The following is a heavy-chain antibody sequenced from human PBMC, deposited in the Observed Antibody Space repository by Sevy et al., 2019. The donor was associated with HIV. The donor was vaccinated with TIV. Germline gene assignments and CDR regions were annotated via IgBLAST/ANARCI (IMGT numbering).Heavy chain of an antibody. CDR2: IYYSGST. J-gene: IGHJ5*02. D-gene: IGHD6-13*01. CDR1: GGSISSSSYY. V-gene: IGHV4-39*01. CDR3: ARTLGYSSSWYPNNWFDP. Sequence: SETSLTCTVSGGSISSSSYYWGWIRQPPGKGLEWIGSIYYSGSTYYNPSLKSRDTISVDTSKNQFPLKLSSVTAADTAVYYCARTLGYSSSWYPNNWFDPWGQGTLVTVSS.